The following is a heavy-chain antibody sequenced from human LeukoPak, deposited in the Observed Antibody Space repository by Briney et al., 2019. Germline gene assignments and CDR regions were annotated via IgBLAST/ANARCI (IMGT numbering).Heavy chain of an antibody. V-gene: IGHV3-64D*09. D-gene: IGHD3-10*01. CDR3: AFLGEGWLDAFDI. CDR2: ISSSGGST. J-gene: IGHJ3*02. CDR1: GFTFSDFW. Sequence: PGGSLRLSCAASGFTFSDFWMHWVRQAPGKGLEYVSTISSSGGSTYYIDSVKGRFTISRDSSKNTLYPQMSSLRAEDTAVYYCAFLGEGWLDAFDIWGQGTMVTVSS.